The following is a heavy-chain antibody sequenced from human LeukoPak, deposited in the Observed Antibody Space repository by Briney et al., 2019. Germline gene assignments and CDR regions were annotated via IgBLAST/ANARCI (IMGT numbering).Heavy chain of an antibody. D-gene: IGHD3-22*01. J-gene: IGHJ4*02. Sequence: SQTLSLTCAVSGGSISSGGYSWSWIRQPPGKGLEWIGYIYHSGSTYYNPSLKSRVTISVDRSKNQFSLKLSSVTAADTAVYYCASGGYYFDYWGQGTLVTVSS. V-gene: IGHV4-30-2*01. CDR1: GGSISSGGYS. CDR3: ASGGYYFDY. CDR2: IYHSGST.